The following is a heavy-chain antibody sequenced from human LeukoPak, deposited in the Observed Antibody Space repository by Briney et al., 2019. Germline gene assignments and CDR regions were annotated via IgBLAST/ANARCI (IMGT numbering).Heavy chain of an antibody. CDR3: AREDSSGYYNEAFDI. CDR1: GGSISSYY. CDR2: IYYSGST. V-gene: IGHV4-59*01. D-gene: IGHD3-22*01. J-gene: IGHJ3*02. Sequence: SETLSLTCTVSGGSISSYYWSWIRQPPGKGLEWIGYIYYSGSTNYNPSLKSRVTISVDTSKNQFSLKLSSVTAADTAVYYCAREDSSGYYNEAFDIWGQGTMVTVSS.